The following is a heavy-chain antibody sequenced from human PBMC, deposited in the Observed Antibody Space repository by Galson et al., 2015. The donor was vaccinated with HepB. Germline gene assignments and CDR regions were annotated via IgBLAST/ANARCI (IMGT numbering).Heavy chain of an antibody. D-gene: IGHD2-2*01. CDR1: GGSISSGGYY. J-gene: IGHJ4*02. CDR3: ARGAYCSSTSCYSDY. CDR2: IYYSGST. V-gene: IGHV4-31*03. Sequence: LSLTCTVSGGSISSGGYYWSWIRQHPGKGLEWIGYIYYSGSTYYNPSLKSRVTISVDTSKNQFSLKLSSVTAADTAVYYCARGAYCSSTSCYSDYWGQGTLSPSPQ.